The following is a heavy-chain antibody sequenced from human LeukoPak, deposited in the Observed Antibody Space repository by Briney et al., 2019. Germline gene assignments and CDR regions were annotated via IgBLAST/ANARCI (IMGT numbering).Heavy chain of an antibody. CDR2: IYPGDSDT. CDR3: ARHGIAARPGYYYMDV. V-gene: IGHV5-51*01. Sequence: GGSLKISCKGSGYSFTSYWIGWVRQMPGKGLDWMGIIYPGDSDTRYSPSFQGQVTISADKSISTAYLQWSSLKASDTAMYYCARHGIAARPGYYYMDVWGKGTTVTVSS. J-gene: IGHJ6*03. CDR1: GYSFTSYW. D-gene: IGHD6-6*01.